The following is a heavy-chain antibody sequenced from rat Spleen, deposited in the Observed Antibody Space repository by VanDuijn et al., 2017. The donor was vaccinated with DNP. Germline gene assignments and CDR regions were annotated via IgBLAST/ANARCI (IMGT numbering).Heavy chain of an antibody. D-gene: IGHD4-3*01. CDR1: GFSFRDYD. CDR2: MSPTTRSS. V-gene: IGHV5-27*01. CDR3: TTDMDSGWFAY. Sequence: EVQLVESGGGLVQPGRSLKLSCVASGFSFRDYDMAWVRQAPSKGLEWVACMSPTTRSSYYRDSVRGRFTVSRDNAKNTQYLQMDSLRSEDTATYYCTTDMDSGWFAYWGQGTLVTVSS. J-gene: IGHJ3*01.